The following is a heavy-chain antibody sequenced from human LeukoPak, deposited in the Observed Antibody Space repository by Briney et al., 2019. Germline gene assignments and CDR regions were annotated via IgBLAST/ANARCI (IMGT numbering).Heavy chain of an antibody. CDR2: IIPIFGTA. J-gene: IGHJ6*03. CDR3: ASVSSLNKRDYYYYYMDV. D-gene: IGHD6-6*01. CDR1: GGTFSSYA. V-gene: IGHV1-69*05. Sequence: GASVKVSCKASGGTFSSYAFSWVRQAPGQGLEWMGGIIPIFGTANYAQKFQGRVTITTDESTSTAYMELSSLRSEDTAVYYCASVSSLNKRDYYYYYMDVWGKGTTVTVSS.